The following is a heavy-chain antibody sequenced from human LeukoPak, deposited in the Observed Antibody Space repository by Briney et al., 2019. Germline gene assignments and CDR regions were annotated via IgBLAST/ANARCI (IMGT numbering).Heavy chain of an antibody. V-gene: IGHV4-59*02. Sequence: SETLSLTCTVSGGSVSDYYWSWIRQSPGKGLEWIGYIYYTGSSSYNPSLRSRVTISADTSKNQFSLKLSSVTAADTAVYYCARVPRRGERFDPWGQGTLVTVSS. CDR3: ARVPRRGERFDP. CDR2: IYYTGSS. D-gene: IGHD3-10*01. J-gene: IGHJ5*02. CDR1: GGSVSDYY.